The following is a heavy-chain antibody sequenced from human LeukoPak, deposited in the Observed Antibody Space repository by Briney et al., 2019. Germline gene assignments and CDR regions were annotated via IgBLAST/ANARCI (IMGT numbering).Heavy chain of an antibody. Sequence: PSETLSLTCTVSGGSISSDYWSWIRQSPGKGLEWIGYIYYSGTTSYNPSLKSRVTISLDTSKNQFSLKLSSVTAADTAVYYCARGANWGSPDYWGQGTLVTFSS. J-gene: IGHJ4*02. V-gene: IGHV4-59*01. CDR3: ARGANWGSPDY. D-gene: IGHD7-27*01. CDR1: GGSISSDY. CDR2: IYYSGTT.